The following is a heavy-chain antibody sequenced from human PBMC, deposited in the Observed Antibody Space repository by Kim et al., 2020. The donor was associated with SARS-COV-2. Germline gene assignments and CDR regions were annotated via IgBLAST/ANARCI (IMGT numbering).Heavy chain of an antibody. D-gene: IGHD3-10*01. CDR3: ARHPGIPGRYYYGSGSYADY. V-gene: IGHV4-39*01. Sequence: SETLSLTCTVSGGSISSSSYYWGWIRQPPGKGLEWIGSIYYSGSTYYNPSLKSRVTISVDTSKNQFSLKLSSVTAADTAVYYCARHPGIPGRYYYGSGSYADYWGQGTLVTVSS. J-gene: IGHJ4*02. CDR2: IYYSGST. CDR1: GGSISSSSYY.